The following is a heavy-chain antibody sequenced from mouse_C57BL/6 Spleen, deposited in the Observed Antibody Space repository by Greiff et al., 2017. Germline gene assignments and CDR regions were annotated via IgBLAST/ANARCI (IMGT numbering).Heavy chain of an antibody. Sequence: QVQLQQPGAELVIPGASVKLSCKASGYTFTSYWMHWVKQRPGQGLEWIGEIDPSDSYTNYNQKFKGKSTLTVDKSSSTAYMQLSSLTSEDSAVYYCARSYDYDGGLYYYAMDYWGQGTSVTVSS. CDR2: IDPSDSYT. D-gene: IGHD2-4*01. CDR1: GYTFTSYW. J-gene: IGHJ4*01. V-gene: IGHV1-69*01. CDR3: ARSYDYDGGLYYYAMDY.